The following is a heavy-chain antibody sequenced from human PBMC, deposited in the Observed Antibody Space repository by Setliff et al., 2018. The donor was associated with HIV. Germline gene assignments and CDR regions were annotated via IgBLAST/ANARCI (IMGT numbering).Heavy chain of an antibody. CDR1: GFTFSSYW. CDR3: GRDVHDAAADN. D-gene: IGHD6-13*01. Sequence: GGSLRLSCAASGFTFSSYWMSWVRQAPGKGLEWVADIKQDGTVANYADSVKGRFTISRDNARNTLFLQMNSLGVEDTALYYCGRDVHDAAADNWGRGTLVTVSS. CDR2: IKQDGTVA. J-gene: IGHJ4*02. V-gene: IGHV3-7*01.